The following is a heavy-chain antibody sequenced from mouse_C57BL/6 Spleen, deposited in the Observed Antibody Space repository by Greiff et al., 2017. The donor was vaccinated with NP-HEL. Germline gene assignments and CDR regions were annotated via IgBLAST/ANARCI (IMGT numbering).Heavy chain of an antibody. CDR2: ISDGGSYT. CDR3: AREGSYAMDY. V-gene: IGHV5-4*03. Sequence: EVKLQESGGGLVKPGGSLKLSCAASGFTFSSYAMSWVRQTPEKRLEWVATISDGGSYTYYTDNVKGRFTISRDHAKNNLYLQMSHLKAEDAAMYYCAREGSYAMDYWGQGTSVTVSS. CDR1: GFTFSSYA. J-gene: IGHJ4*01.